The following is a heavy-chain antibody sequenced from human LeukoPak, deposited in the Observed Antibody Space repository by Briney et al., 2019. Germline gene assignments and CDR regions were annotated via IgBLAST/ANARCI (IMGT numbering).Heavy chain of an antibody. J-gene: IGHJ6*03. Sequence: GGSLRLSCAASGFTFSGYDMNWVRQAPGKGLEWVSSISGSSSYIYYADSMKGRFTISRDNAKNSLYLQMNSLRAEDTAVYYCARIGYSYGPLGYYYYMDVWGKGTTVTISS. CDR3: ARIGYSYGPLGYYYYMDV. V-gene: IGHV3-21*01. D-gene: IGHD5-18*01. CDR1: GFTFSGYD. CDR2: ISGSSSYI.